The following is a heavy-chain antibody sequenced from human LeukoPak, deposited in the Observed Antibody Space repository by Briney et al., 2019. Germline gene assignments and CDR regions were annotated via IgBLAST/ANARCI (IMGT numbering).Heavy chain of an antibody. D-gene: IGHD4-23*01. CDR3: LGGNSDMFDY. CDR2: INHSGST. V-gene: IGHV4-34*03. Sequence: SETLSLTCAVYGGSFSGYYWSWIRRPPGKGLEWIGEINHSGSTNYNPSLKSRVTISVDTSKNQFSLKLSSVTAADTAVYYCLGGNSDMFDYWGQGTLVTVSS. J-gene: IGHJ4*02. CDR1: GGSFSGYY.